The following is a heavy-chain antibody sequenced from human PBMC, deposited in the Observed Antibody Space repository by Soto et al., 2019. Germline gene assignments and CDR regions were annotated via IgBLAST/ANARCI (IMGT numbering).Heavy chain of an antibody. J-gene: IGHJ3*02. V-gene: IGHV6-1*01. CDR2: TYYRSKWYN. CDR1: GDSVSSNSAA. D-gene: IGHD2-2*01. Sequence: QSQTLSLTCAISGDSVSSNSAAWNWIRQSPSRGLEWLGRTYYRSKWYNDYAVSVKSRITINPDTSKNQFSLQLNSVTPEDTAVYYCARRGYCSSTSCPAAFDIWGQGTMVTVSS. CDR3: ARRGYCSSTSCPAAFDI.